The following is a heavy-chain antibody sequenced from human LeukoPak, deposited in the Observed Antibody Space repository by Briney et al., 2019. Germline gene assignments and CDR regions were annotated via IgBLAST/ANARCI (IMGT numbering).Heavy chain of an antibody. Sequence: GGSLRLSCAASGFTFSTYNMNWVRQAPGKGLEWVSYINSGSNTIYYANSVNGRFTVSRDNAKNSLYLQMNSLRAEDTAVYYCARDLLRSGSYFYWGQGTLVTVSS. CDR1: GFTFSTYN. CDR2: INSGSNTI. CDR3: ARDLLRSGSYFY. J-gene: IGHJ4*02. V-gene: IGHV3-48*01. D-gene: IGHD1-26*01.